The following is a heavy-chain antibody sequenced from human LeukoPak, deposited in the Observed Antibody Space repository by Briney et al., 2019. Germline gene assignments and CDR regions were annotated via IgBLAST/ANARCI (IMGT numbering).Heavy chain of an antibody. Sequence: PGGSLRLSCAASAFSLSAYNMDWVRQAPGKGLEWVSSISYTGTYIYYADSVKGRFTISRDNAQNSLYLQMNSLRAEDTAIYYCVRDRGTYRPIDYWGQGTLVTVSS. CDR3: VRDRGTYRPIDY. CDR2: ISYTGTYI. D-gene: IGHD1-26*01. CDR1: AFSLSAYN. V-gene: IGHV3-21*04. J-gene: IGHJ4*02.